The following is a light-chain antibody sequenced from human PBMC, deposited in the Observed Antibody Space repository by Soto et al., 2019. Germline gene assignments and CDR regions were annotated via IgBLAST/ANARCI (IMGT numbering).Light chain of an antibody. V-gene: IGLV2-23*02. Sequence: QSVLTQPASVSGSPGQSITISCTGTSSDFGNYNLVSWYQQHPGKVPKLILFEVNKRPSGVSGRFSGSKSGNTASLTISGLQAEDEADYYCGTWDSSLSGVFGTGTKVTVL. CDR3: GTWDSSLSGV. J-gene: IGLJ1*01. CDR1: SSDFGNYNL. CDR2: EVN.